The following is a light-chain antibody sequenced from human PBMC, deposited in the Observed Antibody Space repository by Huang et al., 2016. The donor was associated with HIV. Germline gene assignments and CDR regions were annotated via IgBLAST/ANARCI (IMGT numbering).Light chain of an antibody. CDR2: LGS. V-gene: IGKV2-28*01. Sequence: DIVMTQAPLSLPVTPGEPASISCRSSQSLLHSYGYNFLQWYVQKPGQSPQLLISLGSDRASGVPDRFTGSGTDTDFTLEISSVEPEDVGVYYCMQSLQTPFTFGPETKVDI. CDR3: MQSLQTPFT. J-gene: IGKJ3*01. CDR1: QSLLHSYGYNF.